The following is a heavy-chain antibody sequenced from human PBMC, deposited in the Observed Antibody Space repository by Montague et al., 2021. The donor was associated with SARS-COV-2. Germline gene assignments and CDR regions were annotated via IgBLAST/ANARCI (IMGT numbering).Heavy chain of an antibody. V-gene: IGHV3-30*04. J-gene: IGHJ3*02. Sequence: SLRLSCAASGFTFRSYAMHWVRQAPGKGLEWVAVISYDGSNKYYADSVKGRFTISRDNSKNTLYLQMNSLRAEDTAVYYCARGRGGSYRTAFDIWGQGTMVTVSS. CDR1: GFTFRSYA. CDR3: ARGRGGSYRTAFDI. CDR2: ISYDGSNK. D-gene: IGHD1-26*01.